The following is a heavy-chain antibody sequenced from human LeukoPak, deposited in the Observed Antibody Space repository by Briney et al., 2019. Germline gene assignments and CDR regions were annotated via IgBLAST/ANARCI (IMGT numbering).Heavy chain of an antibody. V-gene: IGHV3-21*01. J-gene: IGHJ4*02. Sequence: GGSLRLSCAASGFTFSSYSMNWVRQAPGKGLEWVSSISSSSSYIYYADSVKGRFTISRDNAKNSLYLQMNSLRAEDTAVYYCARDGLGTGTTVYWGQGTLVTVSS. CDR1: GFTFSSYS. CDR2: ISSSSSYI. CDR3: ARDGLGTGTTVY. D-gene: IGHD1-7*01.